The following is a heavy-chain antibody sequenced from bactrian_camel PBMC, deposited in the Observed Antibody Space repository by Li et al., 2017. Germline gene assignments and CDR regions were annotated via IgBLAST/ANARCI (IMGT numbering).Heavy chain of an antibody. CDR3: AAGPPRRTYGGNWHEDRWYGC. V-gene: IGHV3S54*01. Sequence: HVQLVESGGGSVQSGSSLRLSCAASDYPWGNNCMGWFRQSPGKEREGVAAIAIGGGSTFYGDSVKGRFTISQDYTKDTLYLQMNSLKPEDTAMYTCAAGPPRRTYGGNWHEDRWYGCWGRGTQVTVS. J-gene: IGHJ6*01. CDR2: IAIGGGST. D-gene: IGHD6*01. CDR1: DYPWGNNC.